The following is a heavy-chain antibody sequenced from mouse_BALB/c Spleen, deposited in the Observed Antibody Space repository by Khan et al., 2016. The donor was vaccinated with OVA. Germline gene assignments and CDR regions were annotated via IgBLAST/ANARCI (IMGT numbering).Heavy chain of an antibody. Sequence: QVQLQQSGAELAKPGASVKMSCKASGYTFTSYWMHWIKQRPGQGLEWIGYINPTSGYTDYNQKFKDKATLTADKSSSTVYMQLSSLTSDDSAVYYCARDRIDYWGQGTALTVSS. CDR3: ARDRIDY. CDR2: INPTSGYT. J-gene: IGHJ2*01. CDR1: GYTFTSYW. V-gene: IGHV1-7*01.